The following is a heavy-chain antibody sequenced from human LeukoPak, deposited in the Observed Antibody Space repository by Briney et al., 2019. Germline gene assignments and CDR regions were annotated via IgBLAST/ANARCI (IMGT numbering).Heavy chain of an antibody. CDR1: GGSVSNSLYY. V-gene: IGHV4-30-4*08. CDR3: ARGPVLSCSGGSCYPYYFDY. J-gene: IGHJ4*02. D-gene: IGHD2-15*01. Sequence: SETLSLTCTVSGGSVSNSLYYWSWIRQPPGKGLEWIGYIYYSGSTYYNPSLKSRVTISVDTSKNQFSLKLSSVTAADTAVYYCARGPVLSCSGGSCYPYYFDYWGQGTLVTVSS. CDR2: IYYSGST.